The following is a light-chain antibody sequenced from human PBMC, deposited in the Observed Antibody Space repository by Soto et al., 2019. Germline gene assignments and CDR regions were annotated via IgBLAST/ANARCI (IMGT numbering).Light chain of an antibody. V-gene: IGKV3-11*01. Sequence: EIVLTQSPATLSLSPGERATLSCRASQSVSSYLAWYQQKPGQAPRLLIYDASNRATGIPARFSGSGSGTDFTLTISSLEPEDVAVYYCQPRIKGITFGQGTRLEIK. CDR2: DAS. CDR1: QSVSSY. CDR3: QPRIKGIT. J-gene: IGKJ5*01.